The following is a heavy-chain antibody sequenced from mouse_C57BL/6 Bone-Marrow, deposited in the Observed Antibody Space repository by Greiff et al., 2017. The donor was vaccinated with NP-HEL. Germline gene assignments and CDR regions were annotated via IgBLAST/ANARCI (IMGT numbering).Heavy chain of an antibody. V-gene: IGHV1-9*01. Sequence: VKVVESGAELMKPGASVKLSCKATGYTFTGYWIEWVKQRPGHGLEWIGEILPGSGSTNYNEKFKGKATFTADTSSNTAYMQLSSLTTEDSAIYYCATTVVAPDYWYFDVWGTGTTVTVSS. CDR1: GYTFTGYW. CDR2: ILPGSGST. J-gene: IGHJ1*03. D-gene: IGHD1-1*01. CDR3: ATTVVAPDYWYFDV.